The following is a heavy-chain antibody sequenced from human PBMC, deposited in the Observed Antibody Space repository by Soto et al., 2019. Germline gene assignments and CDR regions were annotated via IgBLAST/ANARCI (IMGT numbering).Heavy chain of an antibody. J-gene: IGHJ4*02. Sequence: QVQLQESGPGLVKPSQTLSLTCTVSGGSISSGGYYWSWIRQHPGKGLEWIGYIYYSGSTYYNPSLKSRVTISVDTSKNQFSLKLGSVTAADTAVYYCARAREGSSGYYLDYWGQGTLVTVSS. CDR1: GGSISSGGYY. D-gene: IGHD3-22*01. CDR2: IYYSGST. V-gene: IGHV4-31*03. CDR3: ARAREGSSGYYLDY.